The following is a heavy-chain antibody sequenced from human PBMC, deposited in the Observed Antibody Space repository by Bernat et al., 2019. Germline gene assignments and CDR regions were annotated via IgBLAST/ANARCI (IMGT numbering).Heavy chain of an antibody. J-gene: IGHJ4*02. CDR2: IIPIFGTA. Sequence: QVQLVQSGAEVKKPGSSVKVSCKASGGTFSSYAISWVRQAPGQGLEWMGGIIPIFGTANYAQKFQGRVTITADESTSTAYMELSSLRSEDTAVYYCARRSGAGAYYYFDYWGQGTLVTVSS. CDR1: GGTFSSYA. D-gene: IGHD3-3*01. CDR3: ARRSGAGAYYYFDY. V-gene: IGHV1-69*01.